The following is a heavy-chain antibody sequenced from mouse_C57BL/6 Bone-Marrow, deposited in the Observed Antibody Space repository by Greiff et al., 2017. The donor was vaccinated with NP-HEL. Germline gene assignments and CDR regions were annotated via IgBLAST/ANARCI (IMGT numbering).Heavy chain of an antibody. CDR3: ARGGFAY. CDR1: GYTFTSYT. Sequence: QVQLKESGAELARPGASVKMSCKASGYTFTSYTMHWVKQRPGQGLEWIGYINPSSGYTKYNQKFKDKATLTADTSSSTAYMQLSSLTSEDSAVYYCARGGFAYWGQGTLVTVSA. CDR2: INPSSGYT. V-gene: IGHV1-4*01. J-gene: IGHJ3*01.